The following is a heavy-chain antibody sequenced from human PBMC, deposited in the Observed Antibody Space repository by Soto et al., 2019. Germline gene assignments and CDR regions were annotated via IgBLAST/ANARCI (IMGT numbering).Heavy chain of an antibody. CDR2: IYPADSDV. CDR3: MRQFKYGFFSGF. V-gene: IGHV5-51*01. CDR1: GYTFTHYW. Sequence: GESLKISCKASGYTFTHYWIGWVRQMPGKGLEWMGIIYPADSDVRYSPSFSGQVTISADTSLTTAYLQWSSLKASDTAIYYYMRQFKYGFFSGFWGQGTLVTVSS. J-gene: IGHJ4*02. D-gene: IGHD6-19*01.